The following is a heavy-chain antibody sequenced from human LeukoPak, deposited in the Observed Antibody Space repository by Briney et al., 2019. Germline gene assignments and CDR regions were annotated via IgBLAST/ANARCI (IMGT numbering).Heavy chain of an antibody. Sequence: ASVKASCKASGYTFTSYYMHWVRQAPGQGLEWMGIINPSGGSTSYAQKFQGRVTMTRDTSTSTVYMELSSLRSEDTAVYYCARTQWELNWFDPWGQGTLVTVSS. CDR2: INPSGGST. CDR1: GYTFTSYY. V-gene: IGHV1-46*01. D-gene: IGHD1-26*01. J-gene: IGHJ5*02. CDR3: ARTQWELNWFDP.